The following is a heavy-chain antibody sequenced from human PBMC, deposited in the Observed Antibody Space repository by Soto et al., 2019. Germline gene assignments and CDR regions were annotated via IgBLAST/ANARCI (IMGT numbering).Heavy chain of an antibody. CDR1: GDSSSNIHI. D-gene: IGHD1-1*01. J-gene: IGHJ4*01. Sequence: QVQLQESGPGVVKPSETLSLTCVVSGDSSSNIHIWSWVRQPPGKGLEWIGEIYQSGTTDYNPSLKSRVTMSVDKSRNQLSLTLNSVTAADTAVYYCSTEDSMNWTHDYWGHGILVTVSS. V-gene: IGHV4-4*02. CDR3: STEDSMNWTHDY. CDR2: IYQSGTT.